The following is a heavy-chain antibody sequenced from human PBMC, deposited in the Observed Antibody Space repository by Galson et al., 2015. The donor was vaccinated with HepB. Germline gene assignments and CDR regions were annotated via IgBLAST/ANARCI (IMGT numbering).Heavy chain of an antibody. Sequence: SLRLSCAASGFTFSSYAMHWVRQAPGKGLEWVAVISYDGSNKYYADSVKGRFTISRDNSKNTLYLQMNSLRAEDTAVYYCARTYYYDSSGYWAYYFDYWGQGTLVTVSS. D-gene: IGHD3-22*01. J-gene: IGHJ4*02. CDR3: ARTYYYDSSGYWAYYFDY. CDR2: ISYDGSNK. V-gene: IGHV3-30*04. CDR1: GFTFSSYA.